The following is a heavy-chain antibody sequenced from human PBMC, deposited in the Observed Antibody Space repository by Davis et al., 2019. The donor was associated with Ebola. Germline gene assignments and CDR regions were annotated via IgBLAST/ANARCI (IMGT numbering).Heavy chain of an antibody. CDR1: GFIFSNYA. CDR2: ISDDGTKK. D-gene: IGHD3-10*02. V-gene: IGHV3-30*18. J-gene: IGHJ6*02. Sequence: PGGSLRLSCAASGFIFSNYAMSWVRQAPGKGLEWVAVISDDGTKKYYADSVKGQFTISRDDSKNTLLLQMNSLSPEDTAVYYCAKDCSGSNMCYYGMDVWGQGTTVTVSS. CDR3: AKDCSGSNMCYYGMDV.